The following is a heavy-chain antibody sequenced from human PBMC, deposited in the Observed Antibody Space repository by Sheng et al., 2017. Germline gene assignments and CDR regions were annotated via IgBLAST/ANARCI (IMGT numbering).Heavy chain of an antibody. J-gene: IGHJ4*02. Sequence: QVTLRESGPALVKPTQTLTLTCTFSGFTLRTSGMCVSWIRQPPGKALEWLARIDWDDDKYYSTSLKTRLTISKDTSKNQVVLTMTNMDPVDTATYYCARIYTSYYYFDYWGQGTLVTVSS. V-gene: IGHV2-70*15. D-gene: IGHD2-2*02. CDR1: GFTLRTSGMC. CDR3: ARIYTSYYYFDY. CDR2: IDWDDDK.